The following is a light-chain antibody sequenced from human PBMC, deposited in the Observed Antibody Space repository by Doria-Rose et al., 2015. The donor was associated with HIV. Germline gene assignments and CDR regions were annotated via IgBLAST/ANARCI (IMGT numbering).Light chain of an antibody. Sequence: SVSGSPGQSVTVSCTGTSSDVGAYNYVSRYQQHPGKAPKLVIYDVSKRPSGVPDRFSGSKSGNTASLTISGLQAEDEADYFCCSYAGSSTPYVFGTGTKVTVL. V-gene: IGLV2-11*03. CDR2: DVS. CDR3: CSYAGSSTPYV. CDR1: SSDVGAYNY. J-gene: IGLJ1*01.